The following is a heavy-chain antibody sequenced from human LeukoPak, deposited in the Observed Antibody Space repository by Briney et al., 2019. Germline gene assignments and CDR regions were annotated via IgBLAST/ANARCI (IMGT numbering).Heavy chain of an antibody. CDR1: GYTFTGYY. Sequence: ASVKVSCKASGYTFTGYYMHWVRQAPGQGLEWMGWITPSGGTNYPQKFQGRVAITWDTSITTAYMDLSRLTSDDTAVYYCARDRYGEGLAHLDYGAREPWSPSPQ. D-gene: IGHD3-9*01. CDR2: ITPSGGT. V-gene: IGHV1-2*02. J-gene: IGHJ4*02. CDR3: ARDRYGEGLAHLDY.